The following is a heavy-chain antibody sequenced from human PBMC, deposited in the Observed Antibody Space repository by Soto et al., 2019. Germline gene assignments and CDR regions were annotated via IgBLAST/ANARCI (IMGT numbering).Heavy chain of an antibody. Sequence: ASVKVSCKASGGTFSSYTISWVRQAPGQGLEWMGRIIPILGIANYAQKFQGRVTITADKSTSTAYMELSSLRSEDTAVYYCARDLPYYGSGSYYNLYYYGMDVWGQGTTVTVSS. J-gene: IGHJ6*02. CDR1: GGTFSSYT. V-gene: IGHV1-69*04. D-gene: IGHD3-10*01. CDR2: IIPILGIA. CDR3: ARDLPYYGSGSYYNLYYYGMDV.